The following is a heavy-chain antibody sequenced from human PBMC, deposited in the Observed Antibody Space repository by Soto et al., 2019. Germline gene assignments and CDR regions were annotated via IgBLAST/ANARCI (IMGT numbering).Heavy chain of an antibody. CDR1: GFSLSARGVG. CDR2: IYWDDDK. Sequence: QITLKESGPPLVKPTQTLTLTCTFSGFSLSARGVGVGWIRQPPGKALEWLALIYWDDDKRYSPSLESRLTIXKXXSKHQVALTMTNMDPVDTATYYCAHSPPRRYSYGPWGQGTLVNVSS. CDR3: AHSPPRRYSYGP. D-gene: IGHD5-18*01. V-gene: IGHV2-5*02. J-gene: IGHJ5*02.